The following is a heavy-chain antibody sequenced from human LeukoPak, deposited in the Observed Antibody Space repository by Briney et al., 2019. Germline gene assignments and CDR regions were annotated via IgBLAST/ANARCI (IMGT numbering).Heavy chain of an antibody. CDR1: GFTFSSYS. CDR3: ARDSGRYYYGSGSYNDY. V-gene: IGHV3-48*01. CDR2: IISSSSTI. Sequence: GGSLRLSCAASGFTFSSYSMNWVRQAPGKGLEWVSYIISSSSTIYYADSVKGRFTISRDNAKNSLYLQMNSLRAEDTAVYYCARDSGRYYYGSGSYNDYWGQGTLVTVSS. D-gene: IGHD3-10*01. J-gene: IGHJ4*02.